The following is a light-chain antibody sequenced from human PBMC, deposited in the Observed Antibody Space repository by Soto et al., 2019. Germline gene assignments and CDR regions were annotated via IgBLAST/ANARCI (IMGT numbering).Light chain of an antibody. CDR1: SGDVGGYDY. CDR3: SSYAGSDNPYV. V-gene: IGLV2-8*01. J-gene: IGLJ1*01. CDR2: EVT. Sequence: QPVRTEPRSAGGSPGLAVTTSCNGTSGDVGGYDYVSWYQQHPGKAPKLMIYEVTKRPLGVPDRFSGSKSGNTASLTVSGLQAEDEADYYCSSYAGSDNPYVFGTGTKVTV.